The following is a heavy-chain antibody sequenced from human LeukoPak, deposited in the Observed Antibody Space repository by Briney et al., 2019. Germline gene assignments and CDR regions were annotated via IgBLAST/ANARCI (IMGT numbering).Heavy chain of an antibody. Sequence: GGSLRLSCAASGFTVSSNYMIWVRQAPGKGLEWVSVIYSGGDTYYADSVKGRFTISRDNSKNTLHLQMNSLRAENTAVYYCARDNTAMVGLDYWGQGTLVTVSS. CDR1: GFTVSSNY. V-gene: IGHV3-66*01. CDR3: ARDNTAMVGLDY. D-gene: IGHD5-18*01. CDR2: IYSGGDT. J-gene: IGHJ4*02.